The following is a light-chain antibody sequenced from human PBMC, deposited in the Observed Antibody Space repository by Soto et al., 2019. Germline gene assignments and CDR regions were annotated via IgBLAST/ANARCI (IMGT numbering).Light chain of an antibody. CDR3: GSYTTSSTYYV. CDR1: SSDVGAYDY. V-gene: IGLV2-14*03. Sequence: QSALTQPASVSGSPGQSITISCTGTSSDVGAYDYVSWYQHLPGKAPKLMIYDVNVRPSGVSDRFSGSKSGNTASLTISGLQAEDEAEYFCGSYTTSSTYYVFGTGTKLTVL. J-gene: IGLJ1*01. CDR2: DVN.